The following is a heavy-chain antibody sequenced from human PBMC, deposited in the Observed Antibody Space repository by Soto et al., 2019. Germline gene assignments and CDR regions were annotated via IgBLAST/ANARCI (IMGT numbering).Heavy chain of an antibody. CDR3: ARDIPSVGATRY. J-gene: IGHJ4*02. CDR2: INGSSSYT. Sequence: QVQLVESGGGLVKPGGSLRLSCATSGFIFSDYYMSWIRQTPGKGLEWVSYINGSSSYTDYADSVKGRFTISRDNPKNSLYLQMTHLRAEDTAVYYWARDIPSVGATRYLGQGTLVTVSS. D-gene: IGHD1-26*01. V-gene: IGHV3-11*05. CDR1: GFIFSDYY.